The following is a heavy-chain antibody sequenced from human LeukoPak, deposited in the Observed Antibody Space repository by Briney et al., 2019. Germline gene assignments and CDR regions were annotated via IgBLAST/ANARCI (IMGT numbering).Heavy chain of an antibody. V-gene: IGHV3-33*08. Sequence: GGSLRLSCAASGFTFSSYGMHWVRQAPGKGLEWVAVIWYDGSNKYYADSVKGRFTISRDNSKNTLYLQMNSLRAEDTAVYYCARDLSIAARPRYGFGYWGQGTLVTVSS. CDR1: GFTFSSYG. CDR3: ARDLSIAARPRYGFGY. CDR2: IWYDGSNK. D-gene: IGHD6-6*01. J-gene: IGHJ4*02.